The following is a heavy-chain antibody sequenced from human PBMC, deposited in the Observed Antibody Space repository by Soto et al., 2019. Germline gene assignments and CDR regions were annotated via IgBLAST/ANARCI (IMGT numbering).Heavy chain of an antibody. Sequence: QVQLVQAGAEVKKPGSSVKVSCKASGGTFSTYAISWVRQAPGQGLEWMGGIIPIYGTANYAQKFQGRLTVAADEXXRXVXXELSSLRSDDTAVYYCAREDKPGGYTPPGTSGFDSWGQGTLVTVSS. CDR3: AREDKPGGYTPPGTSGFDS. D-gene: IGHD5-12*01. CDR2: IIPIYGTA. J-gene: IGHJ4*02. CDR1: GGTFSTYA. V-gene: IGHV1-69*12.